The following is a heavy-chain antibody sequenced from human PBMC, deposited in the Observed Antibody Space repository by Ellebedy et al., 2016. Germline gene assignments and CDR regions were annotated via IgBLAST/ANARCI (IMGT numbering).Heavy chain of an antibody. CDR3: AREGRGSYAY. V-gene: IGHV4-4*07. D-gene: IGHD1-26*01. CDR2: IHSSGIT. J-gene: IGHJ4*02. Sequence: GSLRLXXTVSGDSITGYYWNWIRQPAGKGLEWIGRIHSSGITKYSPSPQSRVSVSLDTSKKQFSLNLNSVTDADTAVYYCAREGRGSYAYWGQGTLVTVSS. CDR1: GDSITGYY.